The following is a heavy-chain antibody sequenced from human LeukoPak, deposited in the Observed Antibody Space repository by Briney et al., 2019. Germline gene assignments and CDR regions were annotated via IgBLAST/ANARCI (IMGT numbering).Heavy chain of an antibody. CDR2: INSDGSST. D-gene: IGHD2-21*01. CDR1: GFTFSSYW. Sequence: PGGSLGLSCAASGFTFSSYWMHWVRQAPGKGLVWVSRINSDGSSTNYADSVKGRLTISRDNAKNTLYLQTNSLRADDTAVYYCARVRGGDTRDLDYWGQGTLVTVSS. J-gene: IGHJ4*02. CDR3: ARVRGGDTRDLDY. V-gene: IGHV3-74*01.